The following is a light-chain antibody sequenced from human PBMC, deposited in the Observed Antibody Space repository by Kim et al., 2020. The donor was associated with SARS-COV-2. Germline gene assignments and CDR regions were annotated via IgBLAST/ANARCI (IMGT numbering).Light chain of an antibody. J-gene: IGKJ5*01. CDR3: QQYNNWPPIT. V-gene: IGKV3-15*01. CDR1: QSVNSD. Sequence: SPGERATLSRRASQSVNSDLAWYQHKPGQAPRLLIYAASTRATDTPARFSGSGSGTEFTLTISSLQSEDFAVYYCQQYNNWPPITFGQGTRLEIK. CDR2: AAS.